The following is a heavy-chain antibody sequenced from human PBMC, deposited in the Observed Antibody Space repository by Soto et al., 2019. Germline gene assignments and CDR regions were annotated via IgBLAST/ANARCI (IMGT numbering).Heavy chain of an antibody. CDR2: TYYRSKWYN. Sequence: SSTLTLTCSVSGESGLSNCAAWNSIRKSPSRGLEWLGRTYYRSKWYNDYAVSVKSRITINPDTSKNQFSLQLNSVTPEDTAVYYCARDLITGTPHPLDNWGQGTLVTVSS. CDR3: ARDLITGTPHPLDN. D-gene: IGHD1-20*01. CDR1: GESGLSNCAA. J-gene: IGHJ4*02. V-gene: IGHV6-1*01.